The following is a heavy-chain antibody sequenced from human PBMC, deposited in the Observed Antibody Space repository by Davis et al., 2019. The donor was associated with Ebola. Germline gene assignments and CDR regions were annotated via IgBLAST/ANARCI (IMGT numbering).Heavy chain of an antibody. J-gene: IGHJ6*03. V-gene: IGHV3-64D*06. CDR3: VNLGFGYYYYYYMDV. Sequence: GESLKISCAASGFTFSSYAMHWVRQAPGKGLEYVSAISSNGGSTYYADSVKGRFTISRDNSKNTLYLQMSSLRAEDTAVYYCVNLGFGYYYYYYMDVWGKGTTVTVSS. D-gene: IGHD2-15*01. CDR1: GFTFSSYA. CDR2: ISSNGGST.